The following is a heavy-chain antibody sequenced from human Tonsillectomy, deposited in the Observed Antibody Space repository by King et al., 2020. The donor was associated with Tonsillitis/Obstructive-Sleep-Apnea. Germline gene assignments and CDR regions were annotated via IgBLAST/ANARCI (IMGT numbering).Heavy chain of an antibody. V-gene: IGHV3-30*04. CDR1: GFTFSNYA. J-gene: IGHJ3*02. Sequence: VQLVQSGGGVVQPGRSLRLSCAASGFTFSNYAMHWVRQAPGKGLEWVAVISYDGSNKYYADSVKGRFTISRDNSKNTLYLQMNSLRPEDTAVYYCARYPSYYASGSYYNRGSAFDIWGQGTMVTVSS. CDR2: ISYDGSNK. CDR3: ARYPSYYASGSYYNRGSAFDI. D-gene: IGHD3-10*01.